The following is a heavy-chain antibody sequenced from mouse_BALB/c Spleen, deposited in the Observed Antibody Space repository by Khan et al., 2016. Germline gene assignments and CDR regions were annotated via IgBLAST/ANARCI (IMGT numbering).Heavy chain of an antibody. CDR2: INTYTGEP. CDR1: GYTFTNYG. J-gene: IGHJ3*01. D-gene: IGHD1-1*01. Sequence: QIQLVQSGPELKKPGETVKISCKASGYTFTNYGMNWVKQAPGKGLKWMGWINTYTGEPTYADDFKGRFAFSLESSASTAFLQINNLKNEDTATYFCATTVVAGAWLSYGGQGTLVTVSA. CDR3: ATTVVAGAWLSY. V-gene: IGHV9-3-1*01.